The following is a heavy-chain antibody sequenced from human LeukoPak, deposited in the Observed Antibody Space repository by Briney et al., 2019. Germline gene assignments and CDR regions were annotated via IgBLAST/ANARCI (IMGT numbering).Heavy chain of an antibody. Sequence: GESLKISCKASGYSFTSYWIGWVRQMPGKGLEWMGIIYPPDSDTRYSPSFQGQVTISADKSVSTAYQQWSSLKASDTAMYYCARQGGTYPDAFDFWGQGTMVTVSS. V-gene: IGHV5-51*01. CDR1: GYSFTSYW. J-gene: IGHJ3*01. CDR2: IYPPDSDT. CDR3: ARQGGTYPDAFDF.